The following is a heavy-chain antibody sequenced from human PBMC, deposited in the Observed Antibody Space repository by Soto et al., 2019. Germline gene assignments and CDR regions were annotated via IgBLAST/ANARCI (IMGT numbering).Heavy chain of an antibody. J-gene: IGHJ4*02. V-gene: IGHV3-23*01. CDR3: AKESTYCTSSRCRLYCFDY. Sequence: EVQLLESGGGLVQPGGSLRLTCAASGFTFSSFAMSWVRQAPGKGLEWVSAMSGSDGRTFYADSVKARFTISRDNSKNTLYLQLNSLRAEDTAVYVCAKESTYCTSSRCRLYCFDYWGQGALITVSS. CDR2: MSGSDGRT. D-gene: IGHD2-2*01. CDR1: GFTFSSFA.